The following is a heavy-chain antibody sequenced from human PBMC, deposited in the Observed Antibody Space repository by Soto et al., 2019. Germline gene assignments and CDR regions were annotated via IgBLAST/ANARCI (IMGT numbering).Heavy chain of an antibody. V-gene: IGHV1-58*01. CDR2: IVVGNGNT. J-gene: IGHJ6*02. D-gene: IGHD2-15*01. Sequence: SVKVCCKASGFTFTSSAVQWVRQARGQRLEWIGWIVVGNGNTNYAQKFQERVTITRDMSTSTAYMELRSLRSEDTAVYYCAGRYCSGGSCYNYYGLDVWGQGPTVPVS. CDR1: GFTFTSSA. CDR3: AGRYCSGGSCYNYYGLDV.